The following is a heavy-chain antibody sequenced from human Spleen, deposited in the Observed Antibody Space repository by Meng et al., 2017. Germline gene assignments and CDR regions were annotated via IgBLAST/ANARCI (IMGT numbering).Heavy chain of an antibody. D-gene: IGHD3-22*01. J-gene: IGHJ4*02. Sequence: GESLKISCAASGFTFSTYWMSWVRQAPGKGLEWVANIKQDGSQKYYVDSVKGRFTISRDNAKNSLYLQVNSLRAEDTAVYYCARQSYYDSSGYYYKSPSFDYWGQGTRVTVAS. CDR2: IKQDGSQK. V-gene: IGHV3-7*01. CDR3: ARQSYYDSSGYYYKSPSFDY. CDR1: GFTFSTYW.